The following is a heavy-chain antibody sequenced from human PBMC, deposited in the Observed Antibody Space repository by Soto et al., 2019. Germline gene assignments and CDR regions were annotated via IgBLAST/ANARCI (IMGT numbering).Heavy chain of an antibody. V-gene: IGHV1-24*01. D-gene: IGHD2-2*03. CDR3: ARGGGYCSSTSCYENWFDP. J-gene: IGHJ5*02. CDR2: FDPEDGET. CDR1: GYTLTELS. Sequence: ASVKVSCKVSGYTLTELSMHWVRQAPGIGLEWMGGFDPEDGETIYAQKFQGRVTMTEDTSTDTAYMELSSLRSEDTAVYYCARGGGYCSSTSCYENWFDPWGQGTLVTVSS.